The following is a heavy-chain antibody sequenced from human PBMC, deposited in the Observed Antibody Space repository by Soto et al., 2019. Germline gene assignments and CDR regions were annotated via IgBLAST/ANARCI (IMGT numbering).Heavy chain of an antibody. J-gene: IGHJ6*02. V-gene: IGHV3-30*18. Sequence: QVQLVESGGGVVQPGKSLRLSCAASGFTFSSYGMHWVRQAPGMRLEWVAIISYDGSNQYYADSMKGRFTISRDNSKNTLYLQMNSLRAEDTAVYYCAKRRQLGEYYYYGMDVWCQGTTVTVSS. CDR1: GFTFSSYG. CDR2: ISYDGSNQ. D-gene: IGHD3-10*01. CDR3: AKRRQLGEYYYYGMDV.